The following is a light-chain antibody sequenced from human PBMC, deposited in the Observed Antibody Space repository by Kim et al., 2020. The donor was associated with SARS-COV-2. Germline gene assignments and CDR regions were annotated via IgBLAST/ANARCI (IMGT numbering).Light chain of an antibody. CDR1: QSISSH. V-gene: IGKV1-39*01. CDR3: QQSYITPFT. Sequence: DIQMTQSPSSLSASVGDRVTITCRTTQSISSHLNWYQQKPGRAPKLLISAASTLQGGVPSRFSGSGSETDFTLTISSLQPEDFATYFFQQSYITPFTFGPGTKVDIK. J-gene: IGKJ3*01. CDR2: AAS.